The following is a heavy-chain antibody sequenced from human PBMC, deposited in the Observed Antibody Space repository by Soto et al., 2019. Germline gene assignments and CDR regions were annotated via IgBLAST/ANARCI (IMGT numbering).Heavy chain of an antibody. CDR2: LIPVFDAI. V-gene: IGHV1-69*06. CDR1: AGSFNSYA. D-gene: IGHD2-2*01. CDR3: AGGSDYSTQTPAEYFQH. Sequence: SVKVSCKASAGSFNSYALSWVRQAPGQGLEWMGGLIPVFDAINYAQKFQGRVTISADKSTSTAYMELRSLRSEDTAVYYCAGGSDYSTQTPAEYFQHWGQGTLVTVSS. J-gene: IGHJ1*01.